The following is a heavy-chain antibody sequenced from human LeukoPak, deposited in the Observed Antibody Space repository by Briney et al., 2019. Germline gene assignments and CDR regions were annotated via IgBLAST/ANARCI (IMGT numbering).Heavy chain of an antibody. CDR2: IYYSGST. CDR1: GASISSYY. D-gene: IGHD3-10*01. Sequence: SETLSLTCTVAGASISSYYWSWIRQPPGKGLEWIGYIYYSGSTNYNPSLKRRSTISVDTSTNQVYLKLSFVTAAETAVYYCARWVDYGSGSYYNPVGFDYWGQGTLVTVSS. V-gene: IGHV4-59*08. J-gene: IGHJ4*02. CDR3: ARWVDYGSGSYYNPVGFDY.